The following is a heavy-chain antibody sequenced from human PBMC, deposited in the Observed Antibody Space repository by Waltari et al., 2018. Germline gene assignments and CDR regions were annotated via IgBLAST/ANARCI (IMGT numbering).Heavy chain of an antibody. CDR3: ARDPPSGSYSFEY. Sequence: EVQLVESGGGLVKPGGSLRLSCAASGFTLSIHSMNWVRQAPGKGLEWVSFISTSSSYIYYADSMKGRFTISRDNAKNSLYLQMNSLRPEDTAMYYCARDPPSGSYSFEYWGQGTLVTVSS. CDR2: ISTSSSYI. CDR1: GFTLSIHS. J-gene: IGHJ4*02. D-gene: IGHD3-10*01. V-gene: IGHV3-21*02.